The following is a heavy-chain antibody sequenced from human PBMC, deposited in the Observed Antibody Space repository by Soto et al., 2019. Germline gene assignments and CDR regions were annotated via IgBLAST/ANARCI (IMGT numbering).Heavy chain of an antibody. J-gene: IGHJ4*02. V-gene: IGHV4-34*01. CDR1: GGSFNNYY. CDR3: ARGKRWCTYDN. Sequence: PSETLSLTCAVYGGSFNNYYWTWIRQPPGKGLEWIGEINYSGSTNYNPSLKSRVAISADTSKNQFSLEVNSVTAADTAVYYCARGKRWCTYDNWGQGHLVTVSS. CDR2: INYSGST. D-gene: IGHD2-21*01.